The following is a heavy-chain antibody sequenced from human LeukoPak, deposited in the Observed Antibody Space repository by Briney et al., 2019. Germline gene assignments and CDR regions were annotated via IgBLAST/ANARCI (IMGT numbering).Heavy chain of an antibody. Sequence: GGSLRLSCAASGFTFSDYAMSWVRQAPGKGLEWVSGVSGSGGTTYYADSVKGRFTISRDNSKNTLYLQMNSLRAEDTAVYYCAKDYVRGGSLNYFDHWGQGTLVTVSS. J-gene: IGHJ4*02. CDR1: GFTFSDYA. V-gene: IGHV3-23*01. CDR2: VSGSGGTT. D-gene: IGHD3-10*02. CDR3: AKDYVRGGSLNYFDH.